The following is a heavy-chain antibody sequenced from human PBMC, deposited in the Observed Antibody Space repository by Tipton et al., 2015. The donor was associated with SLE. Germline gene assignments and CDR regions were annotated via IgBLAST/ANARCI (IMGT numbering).Heavy chain of an antibody. CDR1: GGSINSGGYY. D-gene: IGHD4-17*01. CDR2: IYYSGST. J-gene: IGHJ2*01. V-gene: IGHV4-61*08. Sequence: TLSLTCSVSGGSINSGGYYWSWIRQPPGKGLEWIGYIYYSGSTNYNPSLKSRVTISIDTSKNQFSLRLSSVTAADTAVYYCARRGSTVSTTVTTAYWYFDLWGRGTLVTVSS. CDR3: ARRGSTVSTTVTTAYWYFDL.